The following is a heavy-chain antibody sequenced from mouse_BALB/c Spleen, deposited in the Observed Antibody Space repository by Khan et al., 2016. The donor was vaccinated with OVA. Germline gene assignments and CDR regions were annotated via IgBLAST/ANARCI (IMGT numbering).Heavy chain of an antibody. V-gene: IGHV3-5*02. J-gene: IGHJ1*01. CDR1: GISITSGNYR. CDR2: IYYSGTV. D-gene: IGHD1-1*01. Sequence: EVQLQESGPGLVKPSQTVSLTCTVTGISITSGNYRWSWIRQFPGNKLEWIGNIYYSGTVTYNPSFTSRTTIPRYTSKNQFFLEMNSLTAEDTATYYCARDYGSLYWYFDVWGAGTTVTVSS. CDR3: ARDYGSLYWYFDV.